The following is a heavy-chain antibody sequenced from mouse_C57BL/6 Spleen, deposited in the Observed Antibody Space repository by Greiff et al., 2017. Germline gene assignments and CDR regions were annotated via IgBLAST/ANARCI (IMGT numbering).Heavy chain of an antibody. D-gene: IGHD1-1*01. Sequence: EVHLVESGPELVKPGASVKISCKASGYSFTGYYMNWVKQSPEKSLEWIGEINPSTGGTTYNQKFKAKATLTVDKSSSTAYMQLKSLTSEDSAVYYCARYGYYGFDYWGQGTTLTVSS. CDR2: INPSTGGT. CDR1: GYSFTGYY. CDR3: ARYGYYGFDY. J-gene: IGHJ2*01. V-gene: IGHV1-42*01.